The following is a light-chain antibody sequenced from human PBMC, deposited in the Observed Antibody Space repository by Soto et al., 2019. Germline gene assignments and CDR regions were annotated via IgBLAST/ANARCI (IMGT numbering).Light chain of an antibody. V-gene: IGKV3-20*01. CDR2: GAY. CDR1: QSVRSNY. Sequence: EIVLTQSPGILSLSPGEGATLSCRASQSVRSNYLAWYQQKPGQTPRLLFYGAYSRATGIPGRFSGSGAGTDFTLTISLLEPEDFAVYYCQHYANSPYTFGQGTKLEIK. J-gene: IGKJ2*01. CDR3: QHYANSPYT.